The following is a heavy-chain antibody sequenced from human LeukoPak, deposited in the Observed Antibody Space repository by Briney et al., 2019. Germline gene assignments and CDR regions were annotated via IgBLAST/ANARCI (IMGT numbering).Heavy chain of an antibody. J-gene: IGHJ4*02. CDR2: ISSSGSTI. Sequence: GGSLRLSCAASGFTFSSYEMNWVRQAPGKGLEWVSYISSSGSTIYYADSVKGRFTISRDNAKNSLYLQMNSLRAEDTAVYYCARVNYYGSGSYIDYWGQGTLVTVSS. D-gene: IGHD3-10*01. V-gene: IGHV3-48*03. CDR1: GFTFSSYE. CDR3: ARVNYYGSGSYIDY.